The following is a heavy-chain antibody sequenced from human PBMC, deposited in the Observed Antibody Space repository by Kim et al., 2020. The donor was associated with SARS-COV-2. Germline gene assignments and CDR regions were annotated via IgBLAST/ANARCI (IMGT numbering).Heavy chain of an antibody. CDR3: SRGLLPDNLHHGY. CDR2: IYYSWST. D-gene: IGHD2-15*01. Sequence: SETLSLTCTVSGGSISSSSYYWGWIRQPPGKGLEWIGSIYYSWSTYYNPSLKSRVTISVDTSKNKFSLKLSSVTASDTAVYYFSRGLLPDNLHHGYWGQG. J-gene: IGHJ4*02. V-gene: IGHV4-39*01. CDR1: GGSISSSSYY.